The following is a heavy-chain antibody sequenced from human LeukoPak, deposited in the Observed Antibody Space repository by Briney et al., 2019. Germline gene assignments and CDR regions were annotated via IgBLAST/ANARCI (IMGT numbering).Heavy chain of an antibody. CDR1: GFTVSSNY. CDR3: AREGVVAHGGWFDP. V-gene: IGHV3-53*01. Sequence: WGSLRLSCAASGFTVSSNYMSWVRQAPGKGLEWVSVIYSGGSTYYADSVKGRFTISRDNSKNTLYLQMNSLRAEDTAVYYCAREGVVAHGGWFDPWGQGTLVTVSS. CDR2: IYSGGST. D-gene: IGHD2-15*01. J-gene: IGHJ5*02.